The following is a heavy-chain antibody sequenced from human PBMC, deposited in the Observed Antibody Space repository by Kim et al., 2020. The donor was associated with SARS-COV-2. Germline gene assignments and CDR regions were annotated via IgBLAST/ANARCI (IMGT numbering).Heavy chain of an antibody. V-gene: IGHV3-23*01. CDR1: GFTFGNYA. CDR3: TKARSYTSSSSAYDY. D-gene: IGHD6-13*01. Sequence: GGSLRLSCAASGFTFGNYAMHWVRQAPGKGLEWVSGISGNGGSTYYADSVKGRFTISRDNARNILYLQMNSLRAEDTAVYYCTKARSYTSSSSAYDYWGQGTLVTVSS. J-gene: IGHJ4*02. CDR2: ISGNGGST.